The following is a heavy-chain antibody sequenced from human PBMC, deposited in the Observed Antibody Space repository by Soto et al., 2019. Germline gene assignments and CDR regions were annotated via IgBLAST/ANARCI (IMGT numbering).Heavy chain of an antibody. CDR1: GASISDGDYS. Sequence: PSETLSLTCAVSGASISDGDYSWSWIRQPPGRALEWIGYIYSSGRSDYNPSLKSRVTISIDRSKNQFSLRLTSVTAADAAVYYCARGREGPLVDFWGQGALVTVPS. CDR3: ARGREGPLVDF. V-gene: IGHV4-30-2*01. CDR2: IYSSGRS. J-gene: IGHJ4*02.